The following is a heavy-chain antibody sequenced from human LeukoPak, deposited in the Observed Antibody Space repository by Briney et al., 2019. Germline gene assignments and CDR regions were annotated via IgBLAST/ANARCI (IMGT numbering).Heavy chain of an antibody. Sequence: PSETLSLTCTVSVGSISSSSYYWGWIRQPPGKGLEWIGSIYYSGSTYYNPSRKSRVTISVATSKNQFSLKLSSVTAADPAVYYCARHGLGYYPYSFDYWGQGTLVTVSS. CDR2: IYYSGST. J-gene: IGHJ4*02. CDR3: ARHGLGYYPYSFDY. CDR1: VGSISSSSYY. D-gene: IGHD3-22*01. V-gene: IGHV4-39*01.